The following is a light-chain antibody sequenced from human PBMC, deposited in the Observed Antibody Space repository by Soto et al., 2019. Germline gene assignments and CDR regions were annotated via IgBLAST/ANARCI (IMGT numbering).Light chain of an antibody. CDR1: QSVSSY. J-gene: IGKJ2*01. CDR2: GAS. V-gene: IGKV3-15*01. Sequence: EIVVTQSPATLSVSPGERATLSCRASQSVSSYLAWYQQKRGQAPRLLIYGASTRATGIPARFSGSGSGTEFTLTISSLQSEDFAVYYCQQYNNWPPYTFGQGTKLEIK. CDR3: QQYNNWPPYT.